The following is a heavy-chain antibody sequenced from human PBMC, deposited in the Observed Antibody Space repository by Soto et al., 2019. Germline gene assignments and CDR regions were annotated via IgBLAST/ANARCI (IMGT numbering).Heavy chain of an antibody. CDR3: ARGRKGYSYANNWFDP. CDR1: GGSISSYY. Sequence: PSETLSLTCTVSGGSISSYYWSWIRQPPGKGLEWIGYIYYSGSTNYNPSLKSRVTISVDTSKNQFSLKLSSVTAADTAVYYCARGRKGYSYANNWFDPWGQGTLVTVSS. V-gene: IGHV4-59*01. D-gene: IGHD5-18*01. J-gene: IGHJ5*02. CDR2: IYYSGST.